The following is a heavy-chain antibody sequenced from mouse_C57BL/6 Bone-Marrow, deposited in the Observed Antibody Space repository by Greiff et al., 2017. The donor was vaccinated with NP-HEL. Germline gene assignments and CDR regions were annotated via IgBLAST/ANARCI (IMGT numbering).Heavy chain of an antibody. J-gene: IGHJ1*03. CDR2: IDPSDSYT. CDR3: ANWFITTVVANWYFDV. V-gene: IGHV1-59*01. CDR1: GYTFTSYW. D-gene: IGHD1-1*01. Sequence: VQLQQSGAELVRPGTSVKLSCKASGYTFTSYWMHWVKQRPGQGLEWIGVIDPSDSYTNYNQKFKGKATLTVDTSSSTAYMQLSSLTSEDSAVYYCANWFITTVVANWYFDVWGTGTTVTVSS.